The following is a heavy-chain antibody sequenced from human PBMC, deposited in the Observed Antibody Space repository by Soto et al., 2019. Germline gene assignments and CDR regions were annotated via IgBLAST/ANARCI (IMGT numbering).Heavy chain of an antibody. V-gene: IGHV1-18*01. CDR2: ISASDGST. D-gene: IGHD3-10*01. CDR1: GYAFSFC. J-gene: IGHJ4*02. CDR3: ATYYFGSGSYYRFDN. Sequence: GASVKVSCKASGYAFSFCFSWLRQSPGQGLEWMGWISASDGSTNSASKFRGRISTTTDTSTHTAYLDLLSLTSDDTAMYFCATYYFGSGSYYRFDNWGQGTRVTVSS.